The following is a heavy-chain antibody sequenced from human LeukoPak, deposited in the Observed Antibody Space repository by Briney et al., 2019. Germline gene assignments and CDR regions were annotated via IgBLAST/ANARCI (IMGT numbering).Heavy chain of an antibody. CDR1: GYTFTGYY. CDR3: ARDMVYYDSSGYYPHP. Sequence: ASVKVSCKASGYTFTGYYMHWVRQAPGQGLQWMGRINPNSGGTDYAQTFQGRVTMTRDTSISTAYMELSRLRYDDTAVYYCARDMVYYDSSGYYPHPWGQGTLVTVSS. D-gene: IGHD3-22*01. V-gene: IGHV1-2*06. CDR2: INPNSGGT. J-gene: IGHJ5*02.